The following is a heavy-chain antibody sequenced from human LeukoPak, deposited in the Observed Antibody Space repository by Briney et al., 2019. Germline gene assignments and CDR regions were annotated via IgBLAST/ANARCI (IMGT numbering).Heavy chain of an antibody. CDR2: ISWNSSRI. CDR1: GLTFDDYA. J-gene: IGHJ6*01. D-gene: IGHD2/OR15-2a*01. V-gene: IGHV3-9*01. CDR3: AKMKGHPLPKFYMDV. Sequence: GGSLRLSCAASGLTFDDYAMHRVRQAPGKGLGWVSGISWNSSRIGYADSVKRRFTISRDNSKNTLYLEMNSLRAEDTAIYYCAKMKGHPLPKFYMDVWGQGTTVTVSS.